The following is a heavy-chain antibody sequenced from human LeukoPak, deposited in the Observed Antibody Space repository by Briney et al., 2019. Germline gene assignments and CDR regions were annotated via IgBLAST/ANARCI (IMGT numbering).Heavy chain of an antibody. V-gene: IGHV4-59*11. J-gene: IGHJ4*02. CDR3: ASPEAVAGTYGY. CDR1: GGSLSTHH. CDR2: ISDSGST. Sequence: SETLSLICVVSGGSLSTHHWSWIRQSPGRGLEWIGYISDSGSTNYNPSLKSRVTISVDTSKNQFSLKLSSVTAADTAVYYCASPEAVAGTYGYWGQGTLVTVSS. D-gene: IGHD6-19*01.